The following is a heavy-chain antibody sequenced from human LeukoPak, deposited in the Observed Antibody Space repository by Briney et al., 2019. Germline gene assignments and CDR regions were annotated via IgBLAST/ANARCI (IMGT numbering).Heavy chain of an antibody. CDR3: ASCYYDSSGYYYFDY. D-gene: IGHD3-22*01. CDR2: MKHDGIEK. V-gene: IGHV3-7*05. CDR1: GFSFGSYW. J-gene: IGHJ4*02. Sequence: GGSLRLSCVASGFSFGSYWMAWVRQAPGKGLEWVANMKHDGIEKYHVDSVKGRFTISRDNTKNSLYLHMSSLRVEDTAVYYCASCYYDSSGYYYFDYWGQGTLVTVSS.